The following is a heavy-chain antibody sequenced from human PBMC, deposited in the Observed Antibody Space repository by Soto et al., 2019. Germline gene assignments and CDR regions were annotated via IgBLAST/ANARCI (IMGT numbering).Heavy chain of an antibody. Sequence: ASVKVSCKASGYTFTSYDINWVRQATGQGLEWMGWMNPNSGNTGYAQKLQGRVTMTRNTSISTAYMELSSLRSEDTAVYYCARQTKYSSSWYYYYYGMDVWGQGTTVTVSS. CDR3: ARQTKYSSSWYYYYYGMDV. J-gene: IGHJ6*02. CDR1: GYTFTSYD. V-gene: IGHV1-8*01. CDR2: MNPNSGNT. D-gene: IGHD6-13*01.